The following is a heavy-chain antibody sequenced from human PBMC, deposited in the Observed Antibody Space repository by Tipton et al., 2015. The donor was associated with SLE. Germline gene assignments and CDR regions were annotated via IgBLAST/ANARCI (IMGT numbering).Heavy chain of an antibody. J-gene: IGHJ3*01. CDR2: IYYTGLS. CDR1: NGSLRSGSHY. V-gene: IGHV4-39*01. D-gene: IGHD5-24*01. Sequence: TLSLTCTVSNGSLRSGSHYWAWIRQPPGKGLEWLGNIYYTGLSSYNPSLNSRVIISIDTPKKTFSLKLSSVTAADTAVYFCASREMAQTWGAFDVWGPGTTITVSS. CDR3: ASREMAQTWGAFDV.